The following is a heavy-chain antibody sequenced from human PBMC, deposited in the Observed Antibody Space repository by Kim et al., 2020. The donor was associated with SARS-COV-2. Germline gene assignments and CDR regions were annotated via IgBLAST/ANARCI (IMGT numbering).Heavy chain of an antibody. CDR2: INCNGST. CDR1: GASVNRSSYY. V-gene: IGHV4-39*02. J-gene: IGHJ6*02. D-gene: IGHD3-10*01. CDR3: ASPNQAYYYGSGSHDPYYYYGMDV. Sequence: SETLSLTCTVSGASVNRSSYYWGWIRQPPGEGLEWIGSINCNGSTYYNPSLKSRVTISVDTSKNHFSLKLTSVTAADMAVYYCASPNQAYYYGSGSHDPYYYYGMDVWGQVPTVTVSS.